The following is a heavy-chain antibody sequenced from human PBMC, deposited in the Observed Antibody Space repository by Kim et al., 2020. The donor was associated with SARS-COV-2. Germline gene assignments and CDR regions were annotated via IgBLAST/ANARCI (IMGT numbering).Heavy chain of an antibody. Sequence: DSVKGRFTNSRHNSKNTMYLKMNSLRAEDTAVYYCASTRQSAVVAATLDYWGQGTLVTISS. CDR3: ASTRQSAVVAATLDY. D-gene: IGHD2-15*01. V-gene: IGHV3-30*01. J-gene: IGHJ4*02.